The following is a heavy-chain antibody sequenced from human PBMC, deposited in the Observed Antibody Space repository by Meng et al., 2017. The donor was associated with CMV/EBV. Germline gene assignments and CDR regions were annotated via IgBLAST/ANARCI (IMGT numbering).Heavy chain of an antibody. CDR2: IYYSGST. CDR1: GGSISSSSYY. CDR3: AGHFTMIVVVITGPYFDY. D-gene: IGHD3-22*01. J-gene: IGHJ4*02. Sequence: SETLSLTCTVSGGSISSSSYYWGWIRQPPGKGLEWNGSIYYSGSTYYNPSLKSRVTISVDTSKNQFSLKLSSVTAADTAVYYCAGHFTMIVVVITGPYFDYWGQGTLVTVSS. V-gene: IGHV4-39*01.